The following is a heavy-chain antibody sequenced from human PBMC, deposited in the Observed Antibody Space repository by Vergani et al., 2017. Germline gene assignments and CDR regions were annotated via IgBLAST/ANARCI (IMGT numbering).Heavy chain of an antibody. D-gene: IGHD3-9*01. V-gene: IGHV1-46*03. J-gene: IGHJ4*02. CDR3: AREPPLTGFLDY. CDR2: ISPDGFST. Sequence: QVQLVQSGAEVGKPGASVKISCKASGYTFTAYYIHWVRQAPEQGLEWVGVISPDGFSTFYAQKFQGRVTITRDTSTSTVYVEVTSLRSEDTAVYYCAREPPLTGFLDYWGQGTLVTVSS. CDR1: GYTFTAYY.